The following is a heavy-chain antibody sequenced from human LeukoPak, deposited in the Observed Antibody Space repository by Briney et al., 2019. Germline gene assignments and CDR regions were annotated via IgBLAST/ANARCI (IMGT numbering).Heavy chain of an antibody. D-gene: IGHD6-6*01. CDR3: ARIGYSSSSFDY. J-gene: IGHJ4*02. Sequence: PGGSLRLSCAASGFTFTSYWMSWVRQAPGKGLEGVANIKTDGSVKYYVDSVKGRCTISRDNAKNSLYLQVNSLRAEDTAVYHCARIGYSSSSFDYWGQGTLVTVSS. CDR2: IKTDGSVK. V-gene: IGHV3-7*01. CDR1: GFTFTSYW.